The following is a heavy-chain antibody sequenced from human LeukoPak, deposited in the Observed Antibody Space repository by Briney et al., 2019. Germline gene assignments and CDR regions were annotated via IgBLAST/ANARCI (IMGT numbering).Heavy chain of an antibody. Sequence: PSETLSLTCTLSGGSVSSSYWNWIRQPAGKRLEWIGHIYTNGSTNYNPSLKSRVTISLDKSKNQFSLKLSSVTAADTAVYYCARKNSYAFDYWGQGTLVTVSS. V-gene: IGHV4-4*07. CDR2: IYTNGST. CDR3: ARKNSYAFDY. CDR1: GGSVSSSY. J-gene: IGHJ4*02. D-gene: IGHD4-23*01.